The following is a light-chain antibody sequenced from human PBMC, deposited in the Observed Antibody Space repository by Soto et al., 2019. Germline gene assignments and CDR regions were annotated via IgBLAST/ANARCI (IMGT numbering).Light chain of an antibody. V-gene: IGKV3-11*01. Sequence: EMALTQSQATLSLSPWARATLSCRASQSVSSGYLAWYQQKPGQAPRLLIYGASNRATGIPARFSGSGSGTDFTLTISSLEPEDFAVYYCQQRSNWPPETFGQGTKVDIK. CDR3: QQRSNWPPET. J-gene: IGKJ1*01. CDR1: QSVSSGY. CDR2: GAS.